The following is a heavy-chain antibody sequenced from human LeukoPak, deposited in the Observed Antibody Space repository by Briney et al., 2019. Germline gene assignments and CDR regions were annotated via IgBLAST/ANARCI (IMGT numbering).Heavy chain of an antibody. CDR1: GGSISSGAYF. J-gene: IGHJ5*02. CDR2: IYYSGTT. V-gene: IGHV4-31*03. D-gene: IGHD3-22*01. CDR3: AREPGFDSSGYLNWFDP. Sequence: SQTLSLTCTVSGGSISSGAYFWSWIRQHPGKGLEWIGFIYYSGTTYYNPSLKSRVTLSKDTSKNHFSLTLSSVTAADTAVYYCAREPGFDSSGYLNWFDPWGQGTLVTVSS.